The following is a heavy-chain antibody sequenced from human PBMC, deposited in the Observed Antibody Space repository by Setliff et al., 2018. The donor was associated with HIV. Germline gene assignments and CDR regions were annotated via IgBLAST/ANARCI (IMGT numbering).Heavy chain of an antibody. V-gene: IGHV1-18*01. CDR1: GYTFINYQ. CDR3: ARVPVSSYYYYMDV. Sequence: ASVKVSCKASGYTFINYQITWVRQAPGQGLEWVGSISASSVNTNYAQGRVTMTTDISTSTAYMELRSLRSDDSAVYFCARVPVSSYYYYMDVWGKGTTVTVSS. D-gene: IGHD6-13*01. CDR2: ISASSVNT. J-gene: IGHJ6*03.